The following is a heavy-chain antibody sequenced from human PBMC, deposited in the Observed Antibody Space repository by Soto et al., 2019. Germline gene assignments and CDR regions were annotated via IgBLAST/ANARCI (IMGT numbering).Heavy chain of an antibody. CDR2: ISSSSSYT. J-gene: IGHJ6*02. V-gene: IGHV3-11*05. CDR1: GFTFSDYY. CDR3: ARDSIAVVGTGGSYYYYGMDV. Sequence: QVQLVESGGGLVKPGGSLRLSCAASGFTFSDYYMSWIRQAPGKGLEWVSYISSSSSYTNYADSVKGRFTISRDNAKNYVYPQMNSLRAEDTAVYYCARDSIAVVGTGGSYYYYGMDVWGQGTTVTVSS. D-gene: IGHD6-19*01.